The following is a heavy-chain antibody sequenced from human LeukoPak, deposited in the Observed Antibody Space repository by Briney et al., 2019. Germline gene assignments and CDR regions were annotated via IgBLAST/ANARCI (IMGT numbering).Heavy chain of an antibody. CDR2: IKPNSGGT. D-gene: IGHD1-26*01. Sequence: GASVKVSCKASGYTFTGYYMHWVRQAPGQGVEWMGWIKPNSGGTNYAQKFQGRVTMTRDTSINTAFMEVSRLRSDDTAMYYCTRGNDGSYYFDYWGQGSLVTVSS. V-gene: IGHV1-2*02. CDR1: GYTFTGYY. CDR3: TRGNDGSYYFDY. J-gene: IGHJ4*02.